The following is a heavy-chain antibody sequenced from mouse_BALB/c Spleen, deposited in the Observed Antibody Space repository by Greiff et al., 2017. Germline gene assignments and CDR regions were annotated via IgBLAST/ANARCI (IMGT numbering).Heavy chain of an antibody. CDR3: ARTAMDY. CDR1: GYSFTGYY. V-gene: IGHV1-31*01. Sequence: VQLKQSGPELVKPGASVKISCKASGYSFTGYYMHWVKQSHVKSLEWIGRINPYNGATSYNQNFKDKASLTVDKSSSTAYMELHSLTSEDSAVYYCARTAMDYWGQGTSVTVSS. CDR2: INPYNGAT. J-gene: IGHJ4*01.